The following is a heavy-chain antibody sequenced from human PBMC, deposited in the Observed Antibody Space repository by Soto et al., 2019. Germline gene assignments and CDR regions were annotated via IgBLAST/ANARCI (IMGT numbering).Heavy chain of an antibody. D-gene: IGHD2-15*01. Sequence: EVQLLESGGGLVQPGESLRLSCSASGFTFSSYSMSWVRQAPGKGLEWVSSISGSAGTTYYADSVKGHFTISRDNSKSTLYLQMKSLRAEDTAVYYCAKEWSSGMDVWGQGTKVTVSS. V-gene: IGHV3-23*01. J-gene: IGHJ6*02. CDR2: ISGSAGTT. CDR3: AKEWSSGMDV. CDR1: GFTFSSYS.